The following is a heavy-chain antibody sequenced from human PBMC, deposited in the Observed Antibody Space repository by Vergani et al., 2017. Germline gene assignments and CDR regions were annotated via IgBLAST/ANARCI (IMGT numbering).Heavy chain of an antibody. CDR2: INTNSGGT. J-gene: IGHJ4*02. V-gene: IGHV1-2*02. CDR3: ARGQWLPTLSFDY. Sequence: QVQLVQSGAEVKKPGASVKVSCTASGYTFTGYYMHWVRQAPGPGLEWMGWINTNSGGTNYAKKFQGRVNITRDPFLSTAYMELSRLISDDTAVCYCARGQWLPTLSFDYWGQGTLVTVSS. D-gene: IGHD6-19*01. CDR1: GYTFTGYY.